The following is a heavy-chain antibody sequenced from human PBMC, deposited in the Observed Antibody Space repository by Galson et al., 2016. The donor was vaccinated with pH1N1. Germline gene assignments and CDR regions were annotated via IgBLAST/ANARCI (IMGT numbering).Heavy chain of an antibody. J-gene: IGHJ4*02. V-gene: IGHV1-69*05. CDR3: ARGDYVGYFVDQ. Sequence: SVKVSCKASGGTFSSYAISWVRQAPGQGLEWMGGIIGMFGTTNYAQKFQGRVTITTDELTSTAYMELSSLRSDDTAVYYCARGDYVGYFVDQWGQGTLVAVSS. CDR1: GGTFSSYA. CDR2: IIGMFGTT. D-gene: IGHD4-23*01.